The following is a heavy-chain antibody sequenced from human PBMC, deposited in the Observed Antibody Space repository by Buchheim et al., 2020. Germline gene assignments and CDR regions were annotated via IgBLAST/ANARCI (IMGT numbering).Heavy chain of an antibody. J-gene: IGHJ4*02. CDR1: GFTFSSYG. Sequence: QVQLVESGGGVVQPGRSLRLSCAASGFTFSSYGMHWVRQAPGKGLEWVAVISYDGSNKYYADSVKGRFHISRDNSKNTLYLQMNSLRAEDTAVYYCAKDLVFPDGYNLLDYWGQGTL. V-gene: IGHV3-30*18. CDR3: AKDLVFPDGYNLLDY. D-gene: IGHD5-24*01. CDR2: ISYDGSNK.